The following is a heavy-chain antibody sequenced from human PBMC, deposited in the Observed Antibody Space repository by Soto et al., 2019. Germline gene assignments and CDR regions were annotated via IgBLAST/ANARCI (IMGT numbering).Heavy chain of an antibody. D-gene: IGHD5-12*01. V-gene: IGHV3-66*01. J-gene: IGHJ6*03. CDR1: GFTVSSTY. CDR2: IYSGGST. CDR3: SRSYSGYDCRYYYYYMDV. Sequence: EVQLVESGGGLVQPGGSLRLSCAASGFTVSSTYMSWVRQAPGKGLEWVSVIYSGGSTYYADSVKGRFTISRNNSKNTLYLQMNSLRAEDKAVYYCSRSYSGYDCRYYYYYMDVWGKGTTVTVSS.